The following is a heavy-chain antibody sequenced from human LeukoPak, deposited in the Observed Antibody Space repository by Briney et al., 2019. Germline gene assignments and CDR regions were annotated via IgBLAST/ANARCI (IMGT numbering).Heavy chain of an antibody. CDR3: ASLNYYDSSGYYLWNDNAFDI. V-gene: IGHV3-33*08. CDR2: IWYDGSNK. J-gene: IGHJ3*02. D-gene: IGHD3-22*01. Sequence: PGRSLRLSCAASGFTFSSYGMHWVRQAPGKGLEWVAVIWYDGSNKYYADSVKGRFTISRDNSKNTLYLQMNSLRAEDTAVYYCASLNYYDSSGYYLWNDNAFDIWGQGTMVTVSS. CDR1: GFTFSSYG.